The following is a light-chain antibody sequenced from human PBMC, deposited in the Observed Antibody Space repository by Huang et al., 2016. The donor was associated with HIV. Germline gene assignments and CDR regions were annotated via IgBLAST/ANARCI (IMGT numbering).Light chain of an antibody. CDR1: KSVSSN. V-gene: IGKV3-15*01. CDR2: CAS. CDR3: QQYNNWPPAT. Sequence: EIVMTQSPATLSVSPGERATLSCRASKSVSSNLAWYQQKPGQAPRLLIYCASTRATGIPARFSGSGSEREFTLTISSLQSEDFAVYYCQQYNNWPPATFGPGTKVDIK. J-gene: IGKJ3*01.